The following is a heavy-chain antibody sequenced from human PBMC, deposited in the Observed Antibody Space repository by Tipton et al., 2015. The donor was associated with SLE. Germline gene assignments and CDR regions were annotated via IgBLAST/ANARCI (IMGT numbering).Heavy chain of an antibody. J-gene: IGHJ3*02. V-gene: IGHV3-7*01. Sequence: SLRLSCAASGFTFSSYWMSWVRQAPGKGLEWVANIKQDGSEKYYVDSVKGRFTLSRDNAKNSLYLQMNSLRAEDTAVYYCARDGGEAAAGTGAFDIWGQGTMVTVSS. D-gene: IGHD6-13*01. CDR2: IKQDGSEK. CDR3: ARDGGEAAAGTGAFDI. CDR1: GFTFSSYW.